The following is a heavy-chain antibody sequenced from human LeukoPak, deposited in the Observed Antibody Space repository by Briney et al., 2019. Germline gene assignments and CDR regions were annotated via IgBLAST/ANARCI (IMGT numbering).Heavy chain of an antibody. CDR2: ISYDGTNK. J-gene: IGHJ5*02. D-gene: IGHD2-15*01. V-gene: IGHV3-30-3*01. CDR3: AREAATPDWFDP. Sequence: PGGSLRLSCAASGFTFSSYAMHWVRQAPGKGLQWVAFISYDGTNKYYADSVKGRFTISRDNSKNTLYLQMNSLRAEDTAVYYCAREAATPDWFDPWGQGTLVTVSS. CDR1: GFTFSSYA.